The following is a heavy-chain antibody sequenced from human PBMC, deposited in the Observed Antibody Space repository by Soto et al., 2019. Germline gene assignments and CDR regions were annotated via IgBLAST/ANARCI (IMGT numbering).Heavy chain of an antibody. V-gene: IGHV3-33*01. CDR2: IWYDGSNK. J-gene: IGHJ4*02. Sequence: GVSLRLSCAASGFTFSSYGMHGVRQAPGKGLEWVAVIWYDGSNKYYGVSVKGRFTISRDNSKNTLYLQMNSLRAEDTAVYYCARGGYSYGDKYYFDYWGQGTLVTVSS. CDR1: GFTFSSYG. CDR3: ARGGYSYGDKYYFDY. D-gene: IGHD5-18*01.